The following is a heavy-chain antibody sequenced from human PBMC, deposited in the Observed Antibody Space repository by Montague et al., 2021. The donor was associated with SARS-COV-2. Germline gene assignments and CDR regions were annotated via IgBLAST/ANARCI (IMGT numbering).Heavy chain of an antibody. CDR2: TYYRSKWDS. D-gene: IGHD3-9*01. J-gene: IGHJ3*02. CDR1: GDSVSSKSVA. V-gene: IGHV6-1*01. Sequence: CAISGDSVSSKSVAWNWIRQSPSRGLEWLGRTYYRSKWDSDYAESVKRRLVITPDTSKNQVSLQLNSVIPEDTAVYFCANSGITSTGLDAFDIWGQGTMVTVSS. CDR3: ANSGITSTGLDAFDI.